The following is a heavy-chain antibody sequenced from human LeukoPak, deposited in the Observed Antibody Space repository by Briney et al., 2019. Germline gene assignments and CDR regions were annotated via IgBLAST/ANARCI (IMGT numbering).Heavy chain of an antibody. J-gene: IGHJ3*02. CDR3: AREIREYDAFDI. V-gene: IGHV3-48*03. CDR1: GFTFSSYE. Sequence: GGSLRLSCAASGFTFSSYEMNWVRQAPGKGLEWVSYISSSGSTIYYADSVKGRFTISRDNAKNSLYLQMNSLRAEDTAVYYCAREIREYDAFDIWGQGTMVTVSS. D-gene: IGHD2/OR15-2a*01. CDR2: ISSSGSTI.